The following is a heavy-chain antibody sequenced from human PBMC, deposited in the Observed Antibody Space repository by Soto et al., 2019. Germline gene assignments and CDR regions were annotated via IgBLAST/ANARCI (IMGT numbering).Heavy chain of an antibody. D-gene: IGHD3-9*01. CDR1: GGSISSYY. CDR2: IYYSGST. V-gene: IGHV4-59*01. Sequence: QVQLQESGPGLVKPSETLSLTCTVSGGSISSYYWSWIRQPPGKGLEWIGYIYYSGSTNYNPSLKGLVSISVDTSKNQSSLKLSSVAAADTAVYYCASALILTGYYIHEAFEIWGQGTMVTVSS. CDR3: ASALILTGYYIHEAFEI. J-gene: IGHJ3*02.